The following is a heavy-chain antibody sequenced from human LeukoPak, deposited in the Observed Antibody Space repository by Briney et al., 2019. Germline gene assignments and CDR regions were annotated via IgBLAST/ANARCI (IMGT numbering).Heavy chain of an antibody. CDR3: ARDSSSRGIDY. D-gene: IGHD6-13*01. J-gene: IGHJ4*02. V-gene: IGHV3-23*01. CDR1: GFTFSSYA. Sequence: GGSLRLSCAASGFTFSSYAMSWVRQAPGKGPEWVSAISGSGGSTYYADSVKGRFTISRDNAKNSLYLQMNSLRAEDTAVYYCARDSSSRGIDYWGQGSLVTVSS. CDR2: ISGSGGST.